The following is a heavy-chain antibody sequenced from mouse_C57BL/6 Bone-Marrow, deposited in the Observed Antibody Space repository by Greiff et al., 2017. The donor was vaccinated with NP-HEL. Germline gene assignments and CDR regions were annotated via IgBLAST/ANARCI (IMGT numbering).Heavy chain of an antibody. J-gene: IGHJ3*01. V-gene: IGHV14-4*01. D-gene: IGHD2-4*01. CDR2: IDPENGDT. Sequence: VQLQQSGAELVRPGASVKLSCTASGFNIKDDYMHWVKQRPEQGLEWIGWIDPENGDTEYASKFQGQATITADTSSNKAYLQLSSLTSEDTAVYYCTPIYYDYSAYWGQGTLVTVSA. CDR1: GFNIKDDY. CDR3: TPIYYDYSAY.